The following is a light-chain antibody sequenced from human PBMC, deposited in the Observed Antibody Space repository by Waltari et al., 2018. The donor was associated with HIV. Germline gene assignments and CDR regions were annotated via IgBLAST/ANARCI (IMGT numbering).Light chain of an antibody. CDR3: AAWDDNLVGHVV. CDR1: RSNIGSNF. J-gene: IGLJ2*01. Sequence: QSVLTQPPSASGTAGQRVTISCSGSRSNIGSNFVFWYQQFPGSAPKLLIYKNNQRFSGVPGRFFGSKSGTSASLAISGLRSEDEAADYCAAWDDNLVGHVVFGGGTNLTV. V-gene: IGLV1-47*01. CDR2: KNN.